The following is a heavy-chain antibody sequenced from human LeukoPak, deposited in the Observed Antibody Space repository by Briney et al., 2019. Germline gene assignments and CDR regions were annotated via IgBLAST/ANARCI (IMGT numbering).Heavy chain of an antibody. CDR1: GFTFSSYA. CDR2: ISYDGSNK. J-gene: IGHJ4*02. D-gene: IGHD3-10*01. CDR3: AREGEGSGSYSLDY. V-gene: IGHV3-30-3*01. Sequence: PGGSLRLSCAASGFTFSSYAMHWVRQAPGKGLEWVAVISYDGSNKYYADSVKGRFTISRDNSKNTLYLQMNSLRAEDTAVYYCAREGEGSGSYSLDYWGQGTLVTVFS.